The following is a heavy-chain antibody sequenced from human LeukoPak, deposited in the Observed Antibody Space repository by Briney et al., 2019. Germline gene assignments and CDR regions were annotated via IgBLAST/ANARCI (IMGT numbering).Heavy chain of an antibody. J-gene: IGHJ4*02. CDR2: IIPIFGTA. Sequence: SAKVSCKASGGTFSSYAISWVRQAPGQGLEWMGRIIPIFGTANYAQKFQGRVTITTDESTSTAYMELSSLRSEDTAVYYCARGGYSYGLHVDYWGQGTLVTVSS. V-gene: IGHV1-69*05. CDR1: GGTFSSYA. CDR3: ARGGYSYGLHVDY. D-gene: IGHD5-18*01.